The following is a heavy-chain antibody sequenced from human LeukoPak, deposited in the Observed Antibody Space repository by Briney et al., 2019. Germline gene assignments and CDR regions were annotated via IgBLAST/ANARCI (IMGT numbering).Heavy chain of an antibody. D-gene: IGHD2-2*02. J-gene: IGHJ3*02. CDR2: IKSKTDGGTA. CDR3: TTDPIVVVPAAIPGAFDI. Sequence: GGSLRLSCAASGFTFSNAWMSWVRQAPGKGLEWVGRIKSKTDGGTADYAAPVKGRFTISRDDSKNTLYLQMNSLKTEDTAVYYCTTDPIVVVPAAIPGAFDIWGQGTMVTVSS. CDR1: GFTFSNAW. V-gene: IGHV3-15*01.